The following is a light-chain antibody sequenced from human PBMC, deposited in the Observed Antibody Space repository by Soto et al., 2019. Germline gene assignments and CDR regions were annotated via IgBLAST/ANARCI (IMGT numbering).Light chain of an antibody. CDR2: GAS. CDR3: QQYNNWPGYT. CDR1: QSVSSN. Sequence: EIVMTQSPATLSVSPGERATLSCRASQSVSSNLAWYQQKPGQAPMLLIYGASTRATGIPARFSGSGSGTEFSITFSSLRSADFAVYDCQQYNNWPGYTFGQGTKLESK. J-gene: IGKJ2*01. V-gene: IGKV3-15*01.